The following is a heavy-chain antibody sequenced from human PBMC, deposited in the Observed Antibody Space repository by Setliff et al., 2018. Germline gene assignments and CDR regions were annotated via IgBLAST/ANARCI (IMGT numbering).Heavy chain of an antibody. V-gene: IGHV4-39*02. CDR1: NGSISISDSY. CDR2: IYYTGST. CDR3: ARDSALHSYHYDSSGYLDY. Sequence: NPSETLSLTCTVSNGSISISDSYWGWIRQSPGKGLEWIGSIYYTGSTSYKQSLEGRVTISVDTSKNQFSLRLSSVTAADTAVYYCARDSALHSYHYDSSGYLDYWGQGALVTVSS. D-gene: IGHD3-22*01. J-gene: IGHJ4*02.